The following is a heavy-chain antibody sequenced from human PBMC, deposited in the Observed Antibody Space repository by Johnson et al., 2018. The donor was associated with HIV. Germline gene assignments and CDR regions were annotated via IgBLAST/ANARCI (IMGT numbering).Heavy chain of an antibody. D-gene: IGHD5-18*01. CDR2: IRWSGGNK. J-gene: IGHJ3*02. Sequence: EVQLVESGGGLVQPGRSLRLSCAASGFSFDDYAMHWVRQAPGKGLEWGSGIRWSGGNKGYAATVKGRFTISRDNSKNTLYPQLNSVRAEDTAVYYCARDGYSYGYRGPGGAFDIWGQGTMVTVSS. V-gene: IGHV3-9*01. CDR1: GFSFDDYA. CDR3: ARDGYSYGYRGPGGAFDI.